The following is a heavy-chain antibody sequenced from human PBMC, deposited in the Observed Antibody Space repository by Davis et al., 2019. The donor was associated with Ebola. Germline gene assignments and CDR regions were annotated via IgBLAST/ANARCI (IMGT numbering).Heavy chain of an antibody. Sequence: GESLKISCAASGFTFSGSAMHWVRQASGKGLEWVGRIRSKANSYETAYAASVKGRFTISRDDSKNTAYLQMNSLKTEDTAVYYCTQTIAAAGNDYWGQGTLVTVSS. CDR2: IRSKANSYET. D-gene: IGHD6-13*01. CDR1: GFTFSGSA. J-gene: IGHJ4*02. V-gene: IGHV3-73*01. CDR3: TQTIAAAGNDY.